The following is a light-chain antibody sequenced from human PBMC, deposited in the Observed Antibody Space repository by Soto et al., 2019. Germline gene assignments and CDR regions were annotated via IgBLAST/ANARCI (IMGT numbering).Light chain of an antibody. CDR1: QTITTSQ. J-gene: IGKJ1*01. V-gene: IGKV3-20*01. Sequence: EIVLTQSPGTLSLSPGERATLFCRARQTITTSQLAWCQQKPGQAPRVLIFGASNRATGIPDRFSGSGSGTDFTLTISRLEPEDFAMYYCQQYAGSPRTFGQGTTVEIK. CDR2: GAS. CDR3: QQYAGSPRT.